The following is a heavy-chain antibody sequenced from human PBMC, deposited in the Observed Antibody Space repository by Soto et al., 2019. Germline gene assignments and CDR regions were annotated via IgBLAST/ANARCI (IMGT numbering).Heavy chain of an antibody. J-gene: IGHJ4*02. CDR1: GGPISSYY. CDR3: ARGSSGWPPLLDY. CDR2: IYYSGST. V-gene: IGHV4-59*01. Sequence: QVQLQESGPGLVKPSETLSLNCTVSGGPISSYYWSWIRQSPGKGLEWIGYIYYSGSTNYNPSLNSRGTIPVDTFKNQVALELSSVTAADTAVYYCARGSSGWPPLLDYLGQGTLVTVSS. D-gene: IGHD6-19*01.